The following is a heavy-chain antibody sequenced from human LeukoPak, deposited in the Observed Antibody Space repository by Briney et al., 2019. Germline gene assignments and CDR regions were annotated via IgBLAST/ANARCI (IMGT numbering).Heavy chain of an antibody. V-gene: IGHV5-51*01. CDR3: ARQIVVAVGAFDI. D-gene: IGHD2-15*01. J-gene: IGHJ3*02. CDR2: IYPGDSDT. CDR1: GYSFTSYW. Sequence: GGSLKISCKGSGYSFTSYWIGWVRQMPGKGLEWMGIIYPGDSDTRYSPSFQGQVTISADKSISTAHLQWSSLKASDTAMYYCARQIVVAVGAFDIWGQGTMVTVSS.